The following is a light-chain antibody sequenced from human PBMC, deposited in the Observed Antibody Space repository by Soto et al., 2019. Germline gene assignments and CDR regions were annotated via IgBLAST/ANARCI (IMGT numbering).Light chain of an antibody. CDR2: DAS. CDR1: QSVSSY. CDR3: KKRSNWPPQYT. Sequence: EIVLTQSPATLSLSPGERATLSCRASQSVSSYLAWYQQKPGQAPRLLIYDASNRATGIPARFSGSGSGTAFTLPISSLEPEDFAVYYCKKRSNWPPQYTFGQGTKLEIK. V-gene: IGKV3-11*01. J-gene: IGKJ2*01.